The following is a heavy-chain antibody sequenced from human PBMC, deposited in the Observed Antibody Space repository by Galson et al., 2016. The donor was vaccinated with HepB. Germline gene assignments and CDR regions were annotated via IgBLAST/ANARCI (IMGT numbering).Heavy chain of an antibody. J-gene: IGHJ3*02. V-gene: IGHV3-64D*08. CDR3: LKSGYCGITDCFHAFDI. CDR1: GFTFSSYS. Sequence: LRLSCAASGFTFSSYSMHWVRQAPGKGLEYISTISNDGRSRYFVDSVRGRFTISRDNSKNTAYLQMSSLRPEDSATYYCLKSGYCGITDCFHAFDIWGQGTMVTVSS. CDR2: ISNDGRSR. D-gene: IGHD2-2*01.